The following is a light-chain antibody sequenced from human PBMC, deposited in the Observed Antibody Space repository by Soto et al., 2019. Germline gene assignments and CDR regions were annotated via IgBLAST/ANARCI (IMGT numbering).Light chain of an antibody. CDR3: SSYAGSKNLV. V-gene: IGLV2-8*01. Sequence: QSALTQPPSASGSPGQSVTISCTGTSSDVGGYDYVSWYQQHPGKVPKLMLYEVSKRPSGVPDRFSGSKSGNTASLTVSGLQAEDEADYYCSSYAGSKNLVFGGGTKPTVL. J-gene: IGLJ2*01. CDR2: EVS. CDR1: SSDVGGYDY.